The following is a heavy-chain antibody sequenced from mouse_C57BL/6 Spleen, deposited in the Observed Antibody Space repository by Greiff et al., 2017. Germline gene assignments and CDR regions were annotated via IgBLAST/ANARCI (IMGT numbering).Heavy chain of an antibody. CDR2: INPNYGTT. D-gene: IGHD4-1*02. J-gene: IGHJ4*01. CDR3: SSNSHGAMDY. CDR1: GYSFTDYN. Sequence: VQLQQPGPELVKPGASVKISCKASGYSFTDYNMNWVKQSNGKSLEWIGVINPNYGTTSYNQKFKGKATLTVDQSSSTAYMQLNSLTSEDSAVXYCSSNSHGAMDYWGQGTSVTVSS. V-gene: IGHV1-39*01.